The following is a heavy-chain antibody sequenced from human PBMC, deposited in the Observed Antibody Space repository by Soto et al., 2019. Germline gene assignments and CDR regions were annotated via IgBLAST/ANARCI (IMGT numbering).Heavy chain of an antibody. D-gene: IGHD3-9*01. CDR1: GFTFDDYA. CDR3: AKDRYFDWLLNGMDV. Sequence: GGSLRLSCAASGFTFDDYAMHWVRQAPGKGLEWVSGISWNSGSIGYADSVKGRFTISRDNAKNSLYLQMNSLRAEDTALYYCAKDRYFDWLLNGMDVWGQGTTVTVSS. CDR2: ISWNSGSI. J-gene: IGHJ6*02. V-gene: IGHV3-9*01.